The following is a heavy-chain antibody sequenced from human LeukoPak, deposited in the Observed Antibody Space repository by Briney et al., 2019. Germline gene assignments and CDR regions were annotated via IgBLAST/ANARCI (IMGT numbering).Heavy chain of an antibody. CDR3: AKMKGHPLPKYYMDV. Sequence: GGSLRLSCAASGFTFSGFAMSWVRRTPGKGLEWVSGISGSGDNKLYEDFVRGRFTISRDNSKNTLYLEMNSLRAEDTAIYYCAKMKGHPLPKYYMDVWGQGTTVTVSS. V-gene: IGHV3-23*01. CDR2: ISGSGDNK. D-gene: IGHD1-26*01. J-gene: IGHJ6*01. CDR1: GFTFSGFA.